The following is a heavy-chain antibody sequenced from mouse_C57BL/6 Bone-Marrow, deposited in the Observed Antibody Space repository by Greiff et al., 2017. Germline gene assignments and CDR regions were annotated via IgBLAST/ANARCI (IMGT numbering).Heavy chain of an antibody. CDR3: TRSRGTGTDY. V-gene: IGHV1-15*01. D-gene: IGHD4-1*01. CDR1: GYTFTDYE. CDR2: IDPETGGT. Sequence: QVHVKQSGAELVRPGASVTLSCKASGYTFTDYEMHWVKQTPVHGLEWIGAIDPETGGTAYNQKFKGKAILTADKSSSTAYMELRSLTSEASAVYYCTRSRGTGTDYWGQGTTLTVSS. J-gene: IGHJ2*01.